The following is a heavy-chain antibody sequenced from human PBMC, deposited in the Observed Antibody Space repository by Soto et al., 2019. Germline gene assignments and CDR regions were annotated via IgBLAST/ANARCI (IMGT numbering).Heavy chain of an antibody. CDR1: GESMTNYY. J-gene: IGHJ4*02. D-gene: IGHD1-1*01. V-gene: IGHV4-59*08. Sequence: PSETLSLTCTVSGESMTNYYWNWLRQPPGKGLEWIGQVYYSGSTNYNPSLKSRVTKSVDTSKNQFSLKLSCVTAADTAVYYCSKHFIVQPSARTAFDNWGQGTLVNGSS. CDR2: VYYSGST. CDR3: SKHFIVQPSARTAFDN.